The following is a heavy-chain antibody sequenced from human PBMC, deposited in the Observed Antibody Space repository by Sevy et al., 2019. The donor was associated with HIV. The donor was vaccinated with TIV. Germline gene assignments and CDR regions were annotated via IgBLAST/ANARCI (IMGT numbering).Heavy chain of an antibody. D-gene: IGHD1-26*01. Sequence: GGSLRLSCAASGFTFSDYYMSWIRQAPGKGLEWVSYISSSGSTIYYADSVKGRFTISRDNAKNSLYLQMNSLRAEDTAVYYCARVRGGGGFRIVGATIRSDYWGQGTLVTVSS. CDR1: GFTFSDYY. J-gene: IGHJ4*02. CDR2: ISSSGSTI. CDR3: ARVRGGGGFRIVGATIRSDY. V-gene: IGHV3-11*04.